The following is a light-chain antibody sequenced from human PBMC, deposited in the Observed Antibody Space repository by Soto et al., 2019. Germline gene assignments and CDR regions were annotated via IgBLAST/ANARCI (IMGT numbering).Light chain of an antibody. CDR1: QSFSSSY. V-gene: IGKV3-20*01. J-gene: IGKJ1*01. CDR3: QQYGSSPRT. Sequence: ESVLTQSRGTVSLSPGERATLSCSASQSFSSSYLAWYQQKPVQAPRLLIYGASSRATGIPDRFSGSGSGTDFTLTISRLEPEDFAVYYCQQYGSSPRTFGQGTKVDI. CDR2: GAS.